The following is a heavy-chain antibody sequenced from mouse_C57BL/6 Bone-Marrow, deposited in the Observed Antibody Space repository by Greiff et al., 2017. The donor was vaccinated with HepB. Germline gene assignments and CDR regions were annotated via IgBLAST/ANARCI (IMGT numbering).Heavy chain of an antibody. CDR3: ASPPHYYGSSHYFDY. V-gene: IGHV1-50*01. CDR1: GYTFTSYW. Sequence: QVQLQQPGAELVKPGASVKLSCKASGYTFTSYWIQWVKQRPGQGLEWIGEIDPSDSYTNYNQKFKGKATLTVDTSSSTAYMQLSSLTSEDSAVYYCASPPHYYGSSHYFDYWGQGTTLTVSS. J-gene: IGHJ2*01. CDR2: IDPSDSYT. D-gene: IGHD1-1*01.